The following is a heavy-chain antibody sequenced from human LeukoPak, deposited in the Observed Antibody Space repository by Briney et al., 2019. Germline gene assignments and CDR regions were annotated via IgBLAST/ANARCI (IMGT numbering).Heavy chain of an antibody. CDR1: GGTFSSYA. J-gene: IGHJ4*02. D-gene: IGHD6-13*01. Sequence: SVKVSCKASGGTFSSYAISWVRQAPGQGLEWMGGIIPIFGTAKYAQKFQGRVTITTDESTSTAYMELSSLRSEDTAVYYCARDSVNLGIAAAGNDYWGQGTLVTVSS. CDR2: IIPIFGTA. CDR3: ARDSVNLGIAAAGNDY. V-gene: IGHV1-69*05.